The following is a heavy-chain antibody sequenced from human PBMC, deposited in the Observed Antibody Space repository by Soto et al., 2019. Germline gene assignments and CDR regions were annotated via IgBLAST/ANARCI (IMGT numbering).Heavy chain of an antibody. D-gene: IGHD1-26*01. CDR1: GVTFTAYG. Sequence: PGGCMRLSCAASGVTFTAYGVHWVRQDPGKGLEWVAVIWYDGTKKYYADSVKGRFAISRDNSRNSLYLQVNSLRVEDTAVYYCARDLGHGNGPFDYWGQGALVTVSS. CDR3: ARDLGHGNGPFDY. J-gene: IGHJ4*02. CDR2: IWYDGTKK. V-gene: IGHV3-33*01.